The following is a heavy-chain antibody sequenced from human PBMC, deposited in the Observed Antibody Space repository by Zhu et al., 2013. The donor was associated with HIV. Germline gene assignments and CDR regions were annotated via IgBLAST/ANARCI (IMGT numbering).Heavy chain of an antibody. CDR1: GYTFTSYG. J-gene: IGHJ6*02. V-gene: IGHV1-18*01. CDR2: ISAYNGNT. D-gene: IGHD3-10*01. Sequence: QVQLVQSGAEVKKPGASVKVSCKASGYTFTSYGISWVRQAPGQGLEWMGWISAYNGNTNYAQKLQGRVTMTTDTSTSTAYMELRSLRSDDTAVYYCARDNTMVRGIGYYYYYGMDVWGQGTTVTVSS. CDR3: ARDNTMVRGIGYYYYYGMDV.